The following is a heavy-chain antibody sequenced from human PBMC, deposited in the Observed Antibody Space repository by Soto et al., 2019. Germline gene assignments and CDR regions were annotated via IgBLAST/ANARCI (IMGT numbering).Heavy chain of an antibody. CDR3: ARCLEY. Sequence: PGGSLRLSCAASGFTFSSYSMNWVRQAPGKGLEWVSYITSSTTTIYYADSVTGRFTISSDTAKNSLYLQMTSLRAEDTAVYYCARCLEYWGQGTLVTVSS. CDR1: GFTFSSYS. V-gene: IGHV3-48*01. J-gene: IGHJ4*02. CDR2: ITSSTTTI. D-gene: IGHD3-3*01.